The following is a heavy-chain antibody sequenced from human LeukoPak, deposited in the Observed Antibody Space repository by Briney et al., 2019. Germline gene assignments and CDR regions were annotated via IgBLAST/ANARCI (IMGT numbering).Heavy chain of an antibody. CDR3: ARDPSTLIVGALFDY. CDR1: GFTFSSYA. Sequence: PGRYLRLSCAASGFTFSSYAMHWVRQAPGKGLEWVAVISYDGSNKYYADSVKGRFTISRDNSKNTLYLQMNSLRAEDTAVYYCARDPSTLIVGALFDYWGQGTLVTVSS. D-gene: IGHD1-26*01. J-gene: IGHJ4*02. CDR2: ISYDGSNK. V-gene: IGHV3-30-3*01.